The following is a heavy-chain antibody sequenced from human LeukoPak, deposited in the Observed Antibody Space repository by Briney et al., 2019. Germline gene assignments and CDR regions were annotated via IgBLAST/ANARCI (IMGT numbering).Heavy chain of an antibody. D-gene: IGHD5/OR15-5a*01. Sequence: SQTLSLTCAISGDSVTNNGAAWNWIRQSPSRGLEWLGRTYYRSKLYNDYAESVKSRISINPDTSKNQFSLQLKAVNPEDTAVYYCTRDVSPTPGEAFDIWGQGTMVTVSS. V-gene: IGHV6-1*01. J-gene: IGHJ3*02. CDR3: TRDVSPTPGEAFDI. CDR1: GDSVTNNGAA. CDR2: TYYRSKLYN.